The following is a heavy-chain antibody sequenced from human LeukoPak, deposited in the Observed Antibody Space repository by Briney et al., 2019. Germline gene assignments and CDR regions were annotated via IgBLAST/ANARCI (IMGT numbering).Heavy chain of an antibody. CDR1: CYTFTSYG. Sequence: ASVKVSCKASCYTFTSYGISWVRQAPGQGVEWMGWIIAYNGNTNYAQKLQGRVTMTTDTSTSTAYMELRSLRSDDTAVYYCARGVATINSHYFDYWGQGTLVTVSS. D-gene: IGHD5-12*01. V-gene: IGHV1-18*04. CDR3: ARGVATINSHYFDY. CDR2: IIAYNGNT. J-gene: IGHJ4*02.